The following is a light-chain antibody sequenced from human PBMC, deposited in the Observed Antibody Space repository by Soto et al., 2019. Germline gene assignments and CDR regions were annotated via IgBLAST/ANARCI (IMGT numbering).Light chain of an antibody. CDR2: LTS. Sequence: EIVLTQSPATLPAFPGDRVTLSCRASQALNTRLAWYQHKPGQAPRLLIYLTSNRAAGVPARFSAWGSETDFTLTIGDVELEDFAVYYCHQRQSWPRTFGQGTRLEIK. CDR3: HQRQSWPRT. V-gene: IGKV3-11*01. CDR1: QALNTR. J-gene: IGKJ5*01.